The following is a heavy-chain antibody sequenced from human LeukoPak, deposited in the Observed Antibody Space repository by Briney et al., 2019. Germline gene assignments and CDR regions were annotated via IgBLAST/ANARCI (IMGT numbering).Heavy chain of an antibody. CDR3: ARRHRGYSYGSFDY. Sequence: ASETLSLTCAVYGGSFSGYYWSWIRQPLGKGLEWIGEINHSGGTNYNPSLKSRVTISVDTSKNQFSLKLSSVTAADTAVYYCARRHRGYSYGSFDYWGQGTLVTVSS. CDR1: GGSFSGYY. CDR2: INHSGGT. D-gene: IGHD5-18*01. J-gene: IGHJ4*02. V-gene: IGHV4-34*01.